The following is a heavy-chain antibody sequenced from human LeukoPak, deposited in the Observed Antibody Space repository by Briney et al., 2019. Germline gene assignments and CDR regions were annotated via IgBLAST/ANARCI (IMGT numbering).Heavy chain of an antibody. Sequence: GGSLRLSCAASGFTFSSYSMNWVRQAPGKGLEWVSSISSSSSYIYYADSVKGRFTISRDNAKNSLYLQMNSLRAEDTAVYYCVKDTGESLVFDIWGQGTMVTVSS. V-gene: IGHV3-21*01. D-gene: IGHD2-21*01. CDR3: VKDTGESLVFDI. CDR2: ISSSSSYI. J-gene: IGHJ3*02. CDR1: GFTFSSYS.